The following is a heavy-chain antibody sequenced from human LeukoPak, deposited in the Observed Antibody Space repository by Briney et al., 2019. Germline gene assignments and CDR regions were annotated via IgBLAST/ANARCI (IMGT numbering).Heavy chain of an antibody. J-gene: IGHJ4*02. D-gene: IGHD3-10*01. CDR2: IYHSGST. V-gene: IGHV4-38-2*02. CDR3: ARVVRGVASYYFDY. Sequence: SETLSLTCTVSSYSISSGYYWGWSRQPPGKGLEWIGSIYHSGSTYYNPSLKSRVTISVDTSKNQFSLKLSSVTAADTAVYYCARVVRGVASYYFDYWGQGTLVTVSS. CDR1: SYSISSGYY.